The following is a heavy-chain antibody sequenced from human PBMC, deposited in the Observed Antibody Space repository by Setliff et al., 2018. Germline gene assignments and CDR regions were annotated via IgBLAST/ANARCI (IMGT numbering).Heavy chain of an antibody. V-gene: IGHV4-61*09. J-gene: IGHJ4*02. Sequence: PSETLSLTCSVSGGSISSGGFYWSWIRQSAGRGLEWIRHFHTGGATDYNLSLKSRVTISLDSSKNQFSLRLSSVTAADAAVYFCARESATIGEFPLYYFDKWGQGIQVTVSS. CDR3: ARESATIGEFPLYYFDK. D-gene: IGHD3-10*01. CDR2: FHTGGAT. CDR1: GGSISSGGFY.